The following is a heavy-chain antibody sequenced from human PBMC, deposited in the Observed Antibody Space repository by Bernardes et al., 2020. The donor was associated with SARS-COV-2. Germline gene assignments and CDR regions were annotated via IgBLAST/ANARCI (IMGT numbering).Heavy chain of an antibody. CDR1: GASISSRNYY. CDR2: IYSCGSS. V-gene: IGHV4-39*01. D-gene: IGHD2-21*01. J-gene: IGHJ6*02. Sequence: LSLPCTVPGASISSRNYYWGWIRQAPGKGLEWIGSIYSCGSSYYNPTVQSRVSHSVDTSKNQFSLSLSFVTAADTAVYYCAGSSCGIDGYIGGLRSCDYGMDFWGQGTTVTVSS. CDR3: AGSSCGIDGYIGGLRSCDYGMDF.